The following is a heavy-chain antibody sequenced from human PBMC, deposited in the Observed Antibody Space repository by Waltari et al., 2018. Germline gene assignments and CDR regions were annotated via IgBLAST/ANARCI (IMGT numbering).Heavy chain of an antibody. J-gene: IGHJ6*03. CDR2: IYYSGST. CDR3: ARTRKYYYYMDV. Sequence: QVQLQESGPGLVKPSETLSLTCTVSGGSISSHYWRWIRQPPGKGLEWIGYIYYSGSTNYNPSLKSRVTISVDTSKNQFSLKLSSVTAADTAVYYCARTRKYYYYMDVWGKGTTVTVSS. CDR1: GGSISSHY. V-gene: IGHV4-59*11.